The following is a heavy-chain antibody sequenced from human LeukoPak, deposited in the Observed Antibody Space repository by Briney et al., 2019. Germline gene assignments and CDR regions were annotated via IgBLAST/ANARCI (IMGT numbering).Heavy chain of an antibody. CDR2: IKQDGSEK. CDR1: GFTFSDHY. D-gene: IGHD5-12*01. CDR3: ARANSGYDGGYYYYHYYMDV. V-gene: IGHV3-7*04. Sequence: PGGSLRLSCAASGFTFSDHYMDWVRQAPGKGLEWVANIKQDGSEKYYVDSVKGRFTISRDNAKNSLYLQMNSLRAEDTAVYYCARANSGYDGGYYYYHYYMDVWGKGTTVTVSS. J-gene: IGHJ6*03.